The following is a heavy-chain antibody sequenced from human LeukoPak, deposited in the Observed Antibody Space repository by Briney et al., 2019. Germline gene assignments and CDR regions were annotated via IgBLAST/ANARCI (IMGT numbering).Heavy chain of an antibody. CDR3: ARDLDFRIVGATNFDY. Sequence: GESLRLSCAAPGFTFSSYSMNWDRQAAGKGLEWVSSISSSSSYIYYADSVKGRFTISRDNAKNSLYLQMNSLRAEDTAVYYCARDLDFRIVGATNFDYWGQGTLVTVSS. D-gene: IGHD1-26*01. CDR1: GFTFSSYS. J-gene: IGHJ4*02. CDR2: ISSSSSYI. V-gene: IGHV3-21*01.